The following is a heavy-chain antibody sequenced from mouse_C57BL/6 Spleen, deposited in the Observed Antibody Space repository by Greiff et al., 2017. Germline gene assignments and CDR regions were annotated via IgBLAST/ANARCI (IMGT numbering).Heavy chain of an antibody. CDR2: IDPETGGT. Sequence: VQLQESGAELVRPGASVTLSCKASGYTFTDYEMHWVKQTPVHGLEWIGAIDPETGGTAYNQKFKGKAPLTADKSSSTAYMELRSLTSEDSAVYYCTRFYGSSYPYYAMDYWGQGTSVTVSS. D-gene: IGHD1-1*01. J-gene: IGHJ4*01. V-gene: IGHV1-15*01. CDR3: TRFYGSSYPYYAMDY. CDR1: GYTFTDYE.